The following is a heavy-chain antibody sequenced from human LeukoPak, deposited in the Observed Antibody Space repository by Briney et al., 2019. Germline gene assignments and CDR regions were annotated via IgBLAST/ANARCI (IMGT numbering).Heavy chain of an antibody. D-gene: IGHD1-26*01. CDR3: AREPIVGGEYYFDY. CDR2: IYYSGST. CDR1: GASISSYY. V-gene: IGHV4-59*01. J-gene: IGHJ4*02. Sequence: SETLSLTCTVSGASISSYYWSWIRQPPGKGLEWIGYIYYSGSTNYNPSLKSRVTISVDTSKNQFSLKLSSVTAADTAVYYCAREPIVGGEYYFDYWGQGTLVTVSS.